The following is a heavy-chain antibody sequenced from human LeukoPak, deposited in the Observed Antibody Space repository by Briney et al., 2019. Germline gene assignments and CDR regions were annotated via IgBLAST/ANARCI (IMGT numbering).Heavy chain of an antibody. J-gene: IGHJ4*02. D-gene: IGHD1-26*01. CDR3: ARDYSGNYYFDY. CDR2: ISYDGSKR. Sequence: GRSLRLSCVASGFTFSNHGMHWVRQAPGKGLEWVALISYDGSKRYHADSVKGRFTISRDDSKNTLYLQMNSLTAEDTALYYCARDYSGNYYFDYWGQGTLVTVSS. V-gene: IGHV3-30*19. CDR1: GFTFSNHG.